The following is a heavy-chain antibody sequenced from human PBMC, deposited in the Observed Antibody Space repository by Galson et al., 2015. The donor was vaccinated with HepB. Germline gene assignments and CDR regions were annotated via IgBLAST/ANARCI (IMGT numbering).Heavy chain of an antibody. CDR2: IIPSFGAP. V-gene: IGHV1-69*06. Sequence: SVKVSCKASGDTFSYAINWVRRAPGQGLEWMGGIIPSFGAPNYAQNFQDRVTITVDKSTSTAYMELNSLTSADTAVYFCARAKDYIDRGGYHCYYYYLDVRCKGTPVTVSS. CDR1: GDTFSYA. D-gene: IGHD3-22*01. CDR3: ARAKDYIDRGGYHCYYYYLDV. J-gene: IGHJ6*03.